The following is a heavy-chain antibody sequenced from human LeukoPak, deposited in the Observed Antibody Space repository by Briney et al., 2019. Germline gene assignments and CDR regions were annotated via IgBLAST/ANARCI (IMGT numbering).Heavy chain of an antibody. J-gene: IGHJ6*02. CDR2: ISGSAGST. D-gene: IGHD5-12*01. CDR3: AKGQGYSGYDFETYYYYGMTS. Sequence: GGSLRLSCAASGFTFSSYAMSWVRQAPGKGLEWVSAISGSAGSTYYADSVKGRFTISRDNSKNTLYLQMNSLRAEDTAVYYCAKGQGYSGYDFETYYYYGMTSGAKGPRSPSP. V-gene: IGHV3-23*01. CDR1: GFTFSSYA.